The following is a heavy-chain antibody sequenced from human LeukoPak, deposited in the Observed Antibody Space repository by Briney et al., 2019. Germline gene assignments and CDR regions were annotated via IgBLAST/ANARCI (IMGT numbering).Heavy chain of an antibody. D-gene: IGHD2-15*01. CDR3: ATDGYCSGGSCYSYDN. Sequence: GGSLRLSCAASGFTFSNAWVTWVRQAPGKGLEWVGRSKSKTDGGTTDYGAPLKGRFSISIDDSKSTLYLQMNSLKTEDTAVYYCATDGYCSGGSCYSYDNWGQGTLVTVSS. J-gene: IGHJ4*02. CDR1: GFTFSNAW. CDR2: SKSKTDGGTT. V-gene: IGHV3-15*01.